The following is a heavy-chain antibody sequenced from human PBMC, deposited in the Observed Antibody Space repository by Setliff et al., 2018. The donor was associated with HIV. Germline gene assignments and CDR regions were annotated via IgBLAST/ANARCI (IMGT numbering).Heavy chain of an antibody. J-gene: IGHJ4*02. CDR3: AGDYIRSDNNFEY. CDR2: IYTSGIT. D-gene: IGHD4-17*01. Sequence: PSETLSLTCTVSGGSISSHYWSWIRQSPGKGLEWIGYIYTSGITNYNPSLKSRVTISVDTSKNQFSLKLNSVTAADTAVYYCAGDYIRSDNNFEYWGQGALVTVSS. V-gene: IGHV4-4*09. CDR1: GGSISSHY.